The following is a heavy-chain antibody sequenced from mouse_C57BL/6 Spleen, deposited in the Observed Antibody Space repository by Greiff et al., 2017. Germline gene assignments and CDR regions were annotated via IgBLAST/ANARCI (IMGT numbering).Heavy chain of an antibody. CDR1: GFSLTSYG. CDR2: IWSGGST. J-gene: IGHJ2*01. V-gene: IGHV2-2*01. D-gene: IGHD2-1*01. CDR3: AIYGNFYYFDY. Sequence: QVQLQQSGPGLVQPSQSLSITCTVSGFSLTSYGVHWVCQSPGKGLDWLGVIWSGGSTDYNAAFISRLSVSKNNSKSQVFFKMNSQQADDTAIYYCAIYGNFYYFDYWGQGTTLTVSS.